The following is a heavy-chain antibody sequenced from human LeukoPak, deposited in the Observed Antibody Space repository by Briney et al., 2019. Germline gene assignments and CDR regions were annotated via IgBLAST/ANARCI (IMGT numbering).Heavy chain of an antibody. D-gene: IGHD6-6*01. Sequence: GESLKISCKGSGYIFTSYWIGWVRQMPGEGLEWMGIIYPDDSDTRYSPSFQGQVTISADKSISTAYLQWSSLKASDTAMYYCARERSSQGYFDFWGQGTLVTVSS. J-gene: IGHJ4*02. CDR2: IYPDDSDT. CDR1: GYIFTSYW. CDR3: ARERSSQGYFDF. V-gene: IGHV5-51*01.